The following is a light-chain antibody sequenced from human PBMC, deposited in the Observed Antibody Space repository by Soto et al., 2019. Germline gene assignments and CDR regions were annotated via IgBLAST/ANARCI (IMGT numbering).Light chain of an antibody. V-gene: IGKV3-11*01. CDR1: QYINTR. CDR2: QTS. CDR3: HQRRSWPRT. Sequence: EIVLTQSPATLSSFPGDRVTLSCRASQYINTRLAWYQHRPGQAPRLLIYQTSIRAAGIPARFSASGTGTDFTLTISDVHPEDCAVYYCHQRRSWPRTFGQGTKVDIK. J-gene: IGKJ1*01.